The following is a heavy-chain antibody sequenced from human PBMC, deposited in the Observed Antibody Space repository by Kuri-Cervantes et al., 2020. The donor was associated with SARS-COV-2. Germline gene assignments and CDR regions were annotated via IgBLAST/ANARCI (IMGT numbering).Heavy chain of an antibody. Sequence: GESLKISCAASGFTFDDYGMSWVRQAPGKGLEWVSGINWNGGSTGYADSVKGRFTISRDNAKNSLYLQMNSLRAEDTAVYYCAKDWGAGQWLEYYYYMDVWGKGTTVTVSS. V-gene: IGHV3-20*04. D-gene: IGHD6-19*01. CDR3: AKDWGAGQWLEYYYYMDV. CDR2: INWNGGST. J-gene: IGHJ6*03. CDR1: GFTFDDYG.